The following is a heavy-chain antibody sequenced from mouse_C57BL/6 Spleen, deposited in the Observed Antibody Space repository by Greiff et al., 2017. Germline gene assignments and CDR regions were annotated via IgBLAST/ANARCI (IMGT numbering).Heavy chain of an antibody. CDR2: INPSTGGT. Sequence: EVKLVESGPELVKPGASVKISCKASGYSFTGYYMNWVKQSPEKSLEWIGEINPSTGGTTYNQKFKAKATLTVDKSSSTAYMQLKSLTSEDSAVYYCARWDYGSGGDYWGQGTTLTVSS. CDR3: ARWDYGSGGDY. J-gene: IGHJ2*01. V-gene: IGHV1-42*01. CDR1: GYSFTGYY. D-gene: IGHD1-1*01.